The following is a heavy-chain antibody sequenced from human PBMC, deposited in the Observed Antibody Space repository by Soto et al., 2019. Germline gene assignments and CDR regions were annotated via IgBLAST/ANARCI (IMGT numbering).Heavy chain of an antibody. V-gene: IGHV1-2*02. CDR2: INPNSGGT. D-gene: IGHD5-12*01. CDR3: ARANFGLSGYERYFED. J-gene: IGHJ4*02. CDR1: GYTFTGYY. Sequence: RFSGKASGYTFTGYYMHWVRQAPGQGLEWMGWINPNSGGTNYAQKFQGRVTMTRDTSISTAYMELSRLRSDDTAVYYCARANFGLSGYERYFEDWCQGTLLTV.